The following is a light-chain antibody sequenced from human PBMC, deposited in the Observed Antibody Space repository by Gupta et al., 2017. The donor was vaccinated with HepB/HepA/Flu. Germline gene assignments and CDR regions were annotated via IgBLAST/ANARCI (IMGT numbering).Light chain of an antibody. CDR1: SSDVGGYNY. V-gene: IGLV2-14*01. CDR2: DVS. Sequence: QSAQTQPASVSGSPGTSTTISCTGPSSDVGGYNYVSWYQQHPGKAPKRMIYDVSNRPSGVSIRCSGSKSGNTASLTISGLQAEDEADYYCSSYTSSSTPHVVFGGGAKLTVL. CDR3: SSYTSSSTPHVV. J-gene: IGLJ2*01.